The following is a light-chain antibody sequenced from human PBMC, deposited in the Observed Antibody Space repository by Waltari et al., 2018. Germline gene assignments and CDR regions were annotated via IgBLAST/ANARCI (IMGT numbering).Light chain of an antibody. CDR3: CSYAGSSTFV. Sequence: QSALTQPASVSGSPGQSITISCTGTSSDVGGYNYVSWYQQHPGKAPKLMIYDVSKRPSGVSKRFSGSKSGTTASLTISGLQAEDEADYYCCSYAGSSTFVFGTGTKVTVL. V-gene: IGLV2-23*02. CDR2: DVS. J-gene: IGLJ1*01. CDR1: SSDVGGYNY.